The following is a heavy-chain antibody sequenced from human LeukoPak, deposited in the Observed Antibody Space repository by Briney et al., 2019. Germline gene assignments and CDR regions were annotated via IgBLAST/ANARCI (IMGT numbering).Heavy chain of an antibody. J-gene: IGHJ6*03. D-gene: IGHD2-21*01. CDR1: GFTFSDYY. CDR3: ARAVLASYYYYYYMDV. V-gene: IGHV4-34*01. CDR2: INHSGST. Sequence: GSLRLSCAASGFTFSDYYMRWIRQPPGKGLEWIGEINHSGSTNYNPSLKSRVTISVDTSKNQFSLKLSSVTAADTAVYYCARAVLASYYYYYYMDVWGKGTTVTVSS.